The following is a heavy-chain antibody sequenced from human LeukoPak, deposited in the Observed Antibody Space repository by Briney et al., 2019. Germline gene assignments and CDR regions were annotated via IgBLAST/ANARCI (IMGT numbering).Heavy chain of an antibody. CDR3: ARTNLNCKNGVCYDY. D-gene: IGHD2-8*01. V-gene: IGHV1-18*01. CDR2: ISGYNGNT. CDR1: GYTFTRNG. J-gene: IGHJ4*02. Sequence: ASVKVSCKASGYTFTRNGISWVRQAPGQGLEWIGWISGYNGNTYYAQKLQGRLTVTTDTSTSTAYMELRSLRSDDTAVYYCARTNLNCKNGVCYDYWGQGTLVTVSS.